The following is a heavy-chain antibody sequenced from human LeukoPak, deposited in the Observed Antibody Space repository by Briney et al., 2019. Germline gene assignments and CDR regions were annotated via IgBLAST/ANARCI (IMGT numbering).Heavy chain of an antibody. CDR1: GFTFSSYS. CDR2: ISSSSSYI. J-gene: IGHJ2*01. D-gene: IGHD3-22*01. V-gene: IGHV3-21*01. CDR3: ARDPHYYDSREERYFDL. Sequence: GGSLRLSCAASGFTFSSYSMNWVRQAPGKGLEWVSSISSSSSYIYYADSVKGRFTISRDNAKNSLYLQMNSLRAEDTAVYYCARDPHYYDSREERYFDLWGRGTLVTVSS.